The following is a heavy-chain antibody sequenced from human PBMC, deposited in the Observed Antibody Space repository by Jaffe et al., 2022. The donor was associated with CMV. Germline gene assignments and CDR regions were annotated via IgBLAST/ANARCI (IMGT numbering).Heavy chain of an antibody. D-gene: IGHD3-22*01. CDR1: GFTFSSYG. CDR3: AATVVTESYYYYGMDV. V-gene: IGHV3-33*01. J-gene: IGHJ6*02. Sequence: QVQLVESGGGVVQPGRSLRLSCAASGFTFSSYGMHWVRQAPGKGLEWVAVIWYDGSNKYYADSVKGRFTISRDNSKNTLYLQMNSLRAEDTAVYYCAATVVTESYYYYGMDVWGQGTTVTVSS. CDR2: IWYDGSNK.